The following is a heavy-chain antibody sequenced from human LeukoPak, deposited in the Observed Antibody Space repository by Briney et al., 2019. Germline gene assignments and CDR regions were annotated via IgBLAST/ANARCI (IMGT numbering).Heavy chain of an antibody. D-gene: IGHD7-27*01. V-gene: IGHV3-30*02. CDR3: AKDFRWGQDY. J-gene: IGHJ4*02. CDR2: ILNDGSDK. Sequence: GGSLRLSCAASGFSFSDNGMHWVRQAPGKGLEWVTYILNDGSDKYYADSVKGRFTISRDNSKNTAYLQLNSLRIEDMAVYYCAKDFRWGQDYWGQGTLITVSS. CDR1: GFSFSDNG.